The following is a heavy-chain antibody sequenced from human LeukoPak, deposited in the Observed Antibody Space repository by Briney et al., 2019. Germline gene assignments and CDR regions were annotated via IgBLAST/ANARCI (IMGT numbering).Heavy chain of an antibody. D-gene: IGHD3-22*01. Sequence: GGSLRLSCAASGFTFSSYAMSWAREAPGKGLEWVSAISGSGGSTYYADSVKGRFTISRDNSKNTLYLQMNSLRAEDTAVYYCAKAPSPNYYDSSGYYYELLYYFDYWGQGTLVTVSS. J-gene: IGHJ4*02. CDR3: AKAPSPNYYDSSGYYYELLYYFDY. CDR2: ISGSGGST. CDR1: GFTFSSYA. V-gene: IGHV3-23*01.